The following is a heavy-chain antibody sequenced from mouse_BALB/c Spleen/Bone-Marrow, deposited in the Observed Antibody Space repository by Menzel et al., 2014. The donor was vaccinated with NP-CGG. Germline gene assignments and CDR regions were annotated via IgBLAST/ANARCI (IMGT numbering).Heavy chain of an antibody. CDR3: AAYYYGSSYVFVY. CDR1: GFNIKDTY. J-gene: IGHJ3*01. CDR2: IDPANGNP. V-gene: IGHV14-3*02. D-gene: IGHD1-1*01. Sequence: EVQLQQSGAELVKPGASVKLSCTASGFNIKDTYMHWVKQRPEQGLEWIGRIDPANGNPKYDPKFQGKATITADTSSNTAYLQLSSLTSEDTAVYYCAAYYYGSSYVFVYLGQGTLATVSA.